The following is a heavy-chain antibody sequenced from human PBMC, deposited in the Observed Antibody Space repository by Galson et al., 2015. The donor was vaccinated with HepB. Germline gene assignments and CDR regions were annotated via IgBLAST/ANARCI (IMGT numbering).Heavy chain of an antibody. J-gene: IGHJ3*02. Sequence: QSGAEVKKPGESLKISCKGSGYTFTDYWLVWVRQMPGKGLEWMGIIYPGDSDTRYSPSFQGQVTISADKSTNTAALQWGSLKASDTAMYYCARLRDSTTSHEPFDIWGQGTMVTVSS. CDR1: GYTFTDYW. CDR3: ARLRDSTTSHEPFDI. V-gene: IGHV5-51*01. CDR2: IYPGDSDT. D-gene: IGHD2/OR15-2a*01.